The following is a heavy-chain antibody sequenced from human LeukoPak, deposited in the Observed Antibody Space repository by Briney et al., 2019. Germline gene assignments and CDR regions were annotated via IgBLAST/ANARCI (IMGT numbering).Heavy chain of an antibody. CDR2: ISGSGGST. D-gene: IGHD3-3*01. J-gene: IGHJ3*02. V-gene: IGHV3-23*01. CDR1: GFTFSSYA. Sequence: PGGSLRLSYAASGFTFSSYAMSWVRQAPGKGLEWVSAISGSGGSTYYADSVKGRFTISRDNSKNTLYLQMNSLRAEDTAVYYCANLYDFWSGFPQDAFDIWGQGTMVTVSS. CDR3: ANLYDFWSGFPQDAFDI.